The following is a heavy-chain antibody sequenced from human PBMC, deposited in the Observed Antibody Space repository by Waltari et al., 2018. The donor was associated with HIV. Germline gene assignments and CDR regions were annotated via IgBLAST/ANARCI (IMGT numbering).Heavy chain of an antibody. J-gene: IGHJ4*02. Sequence: QVQLQESGPGLVRPSETLSLSCAVSGSSISSAYNWGCIRLPPGKRLELIGSISHFGATYYSPSLKSRVTISLDTSNNQFSLTLNSVTAADTAVYYCARDPALTRVTGYDFWGQGILVTVSS. CDR2: ISHFGAT. CDR3: ARDPALTRVTGYDF. V-gene: IGHV4-38-2*02. CDR1: GSSISSAYN. D-gene: IGHD4-17*01.